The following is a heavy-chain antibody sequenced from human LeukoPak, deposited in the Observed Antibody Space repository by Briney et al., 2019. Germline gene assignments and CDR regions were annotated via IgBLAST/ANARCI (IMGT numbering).Heavy chain of an antibody. CDR3: AREGGPYRPLDY. CDR2: VNLQGST. Sequence: PSETLSLTCGVSGGSISNTNWWTWFRQPPGKGLEWIGEVNLQGSTNYNPSLKSRVAISVAKSENHVSLKLTSVTAADTAVYYCAREGGPYRPLDYSGQGTLVTVAS. V-gene: IGHV4-4*02. CDR1: GGSISNTNW. J-gene: IGHJ4*02.